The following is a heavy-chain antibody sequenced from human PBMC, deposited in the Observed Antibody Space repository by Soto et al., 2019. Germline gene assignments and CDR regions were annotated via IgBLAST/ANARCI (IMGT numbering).Heavy chain of an antibody. CDR3: ARAGPEMDY. D-gene: IGHD3-10*01. CDR2: IFYSGST. CDR1: GGSISSYY. J-gene: IGHJ4*02. Sequence: QVQLQESGPGPVKPSETLSLTCTVSGGSISSYYWSWIRQPPGKGLEWIGYIFYSGSTNYNPSLKSRVTISVDTSKNQFSLKLSSVTAADTAVYYCARAGPEMDYWGQGTLVTVSS. V-gene: IGHV4-59*01.